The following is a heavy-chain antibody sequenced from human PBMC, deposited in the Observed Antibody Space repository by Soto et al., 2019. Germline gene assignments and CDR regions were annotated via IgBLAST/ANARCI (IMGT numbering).Heavy chain of an antibody. CDR1: GFTFSGYG. D-gene: IGHD2-15*01. Sequence: QVQLVESGGGVVQPGGSLRLSCAASGFTFSGYGMHWVRQSPGEGLEWVAILANDGSYQYYAESVKGRFTISIDNSKNTLYLQMDSLRPEDTAVYYCARSIGGSSYYPPDYWGQGTLVTVSS. CDR3: ARSIGGSSYYPPDY. CDR2: LANDGSYQ. V-gene: IGHV3-30*03. J-gene: IGHJ4*02.